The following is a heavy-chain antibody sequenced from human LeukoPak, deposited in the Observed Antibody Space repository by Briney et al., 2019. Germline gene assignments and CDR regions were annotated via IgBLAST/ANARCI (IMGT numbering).Heavy chain of an antibody. V-gene: IGHV3-48*03. CDR2: ISSSGSTI. CDR3: ALAPMTTVTSFDY. D-gene: IGHD4-17*01. J-gene: IGHJ4*02. CDR1: GLPFSSHE. Sequence: GGSLRLPCAASGLPFSSHEVNWVPQAPGKALEWVSYISSSGSTIYYADAVKGRFTISRDNAKNSLYLQMNSVKAEDTAVYYCALAPMTTVTSFDYWGQGTLVTVSS.